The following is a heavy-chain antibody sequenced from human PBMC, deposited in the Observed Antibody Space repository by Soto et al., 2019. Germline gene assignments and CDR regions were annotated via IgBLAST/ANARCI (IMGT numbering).Heavy chain of an antibody. V-gene: IGHV3-23*01. D-gene: IGHD1-26*01. Sequence: GGSLRLSCAASGFTFSSYAMSWVRQAPGKGLEWVSAISGSGGSTYYADSVKGRFTISRDNSKNTLYLQMNSLRAEDTAVYYCAKGAVGSYYSYYYYGMDVWGQGTTVTVSS. CDR3: AKGAVGSYYSYYYYGMDV. CDR2: ISGSGGST. CDR1: GFTFSSYA. J-gene: IGHJ6*02.